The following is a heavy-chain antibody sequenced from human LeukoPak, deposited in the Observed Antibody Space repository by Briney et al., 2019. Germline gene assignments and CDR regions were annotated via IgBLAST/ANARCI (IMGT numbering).Heavy chain of an antibody. V-gene: IGHV4-59*08. CDR2: MYYSGST. CDR1: GGSISSYY. D-gene: IGHD1-7*01. Sequence: SETLSLTCTVSGGSISSYYWSWIRQPPGKGLEWIGYMYYSGSTNYNPSLRSRVTMSIDTSKNQFSLKLSSVTAADTAVYYCARSITGTMVYFDYWGQETLVTVSS. J-gene: IGHJ4*02. CDR3: ARSITGTMVYFDY.